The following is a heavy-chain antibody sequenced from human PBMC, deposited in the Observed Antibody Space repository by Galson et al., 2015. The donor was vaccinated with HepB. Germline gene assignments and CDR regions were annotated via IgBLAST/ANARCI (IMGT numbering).Heavy chain of an antibody. CDR3: ASPFRDNYYGMDV. CDR1: GFTFGTYS. D-gene: IGHD2-21*02. V-gene: IGHV3-21*01. Sequence: LRLSCAASGFTFGTYSMNWVRQAPGKGLEWVSSISSSSNYKYYADSVKGRFTISRDNAENSLYLQMNSLRAGDTAVYYCASPFRDNYYGMDVWGHGTTVTVSS. J-gene: IGHJ6*02. CDR2: ISSSSNYK.